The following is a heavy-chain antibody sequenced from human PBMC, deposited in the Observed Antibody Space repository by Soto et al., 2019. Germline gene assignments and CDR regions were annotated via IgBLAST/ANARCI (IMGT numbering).Heavy chain of an antibody. V-gene: IGHV7-4-1*02. D-gene: IGHD6-6*01. Sequence: ASVKVSCKASGYTFTSYAMNWVRQAPGQGLEWMGWINTNTGNPTYAQGFTGRFVFSLDNSVSTAYLQISSLKAEDTAVYYCARDPFEYSSSSYHAFDIWGQGTMVTVSS. J-gene: IGHJ3*02. CDR3: ARDPFEYSSSSYHAFDI. CDR2: INTNTGNP. CDR1: GYTFTSYA.